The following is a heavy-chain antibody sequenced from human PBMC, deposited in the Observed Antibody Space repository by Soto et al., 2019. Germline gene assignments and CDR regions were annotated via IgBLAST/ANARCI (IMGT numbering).Heavy chain of an antibody. CDR2: IYTSGST. Sequence: PLETLSLTCTVSGGSISSYYWSWIRQPAGKGLEWIGRIYTSGSTNYNPSLKSRVTMSVDTSKNQFSLKLSSVTAADAAVYYCARAAEGQAYGYWFDPWGQGTLVTVSS. V-gene: IGHV4-4*07. J-gene: IGHJ5*02. CDR3: ARAAEGQAYGYWFDP. CDR1: GGSISSYY. D-gene: IGHD3-10*01.